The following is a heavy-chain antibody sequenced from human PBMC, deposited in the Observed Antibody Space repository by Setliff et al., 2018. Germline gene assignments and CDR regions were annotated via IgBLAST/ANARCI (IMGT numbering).Heavy chain of an antibody. D-gene: IGHD4-4*01. CDR1: GGTFSSYA. J-gene: IGHJ6*03. Sequence: SVKVSCKASGGTFSSYAISWVRQAPGQGLEWMGGIIPIFDTANYAQKFQDRVTITTDESTSTAYMELSSLTSDDTAVYYCARGRPTANPYYYYYMDVWGKGTTVTVS. V-gene: IGHV1-69*05. CDR2: IIPIFDTA. CDR3: ARGRPTANPYYYYYMDV.